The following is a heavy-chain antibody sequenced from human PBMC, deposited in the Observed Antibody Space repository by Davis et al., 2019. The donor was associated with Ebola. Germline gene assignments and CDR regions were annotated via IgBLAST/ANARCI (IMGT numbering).Heavy chain of an antibody. D-gene: IGHD4/OR15-4a*01. Sequence: PSETLSLTCTVSGGSIRSYHWRWIRQPAWKGLDWIGRIYTSGNTNYNPSLKSRVTMSVDTSKNQFSLKLSSVTASDTAVYYCARDLDDYGTNPFRQDLWGRGTLVTVSS. CDR3: ARDLDDYGTNPFRQDL. CDR2: IYTSGNT. CDR1: GGSIRSYH. V-gene: IGHV4-4*07. J-gene: IGHJ2*01.